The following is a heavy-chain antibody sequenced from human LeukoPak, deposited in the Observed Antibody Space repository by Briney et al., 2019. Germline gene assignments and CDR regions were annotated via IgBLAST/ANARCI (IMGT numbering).Heavy chain of an antibody. D-gene: IGHD5-24*01. V-gene: IGHV4-59*01. CDR3: AGGFDGQPGYFDY. CDR1: GGSISSYY. Sequence: PSETLSLTCTVSGGSISSYYWSWIRQPPGKGLEWIGYIYYSGSTNYNPSLKSRVTISVDTSKNQFSLKLSSVTAADTAVYYCAGGFDGQPGYFDYWGQGTLVTVSS. J-gene: IGHJ4*02. CDR2: IYYSGST.